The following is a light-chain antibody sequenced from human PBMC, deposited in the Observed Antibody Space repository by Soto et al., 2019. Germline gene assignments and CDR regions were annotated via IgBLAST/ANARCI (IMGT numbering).Light chain of an antibody. CDR1: QSLSSR. Sequence: DIQMTQSPSTLSASVGDRVSITCRASQSLSSRLAWYQQKPGKAPKLLIYKASTLESGVPSRFSGSGSGTEFTLTISSLQPDDFATYHCQQYNNYWTFGQGTKVEIK. V-gene: IGKV1-5*03. J-gene: IGKJ1*01. CDR3: QQYNNYWT. CDR2: KAS.